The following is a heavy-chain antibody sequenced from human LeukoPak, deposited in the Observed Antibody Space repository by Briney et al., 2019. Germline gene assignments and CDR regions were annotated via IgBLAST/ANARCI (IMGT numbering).Heavy chain of an antibody. CDR2: INSDGSST. CDR1: RFTFSSYW. J-gene: IGHJ3*02. D-gene: IGHD1-26*01. V-gene: IGHV3-74*01. CDR3: AKDRSGSYDAFNI. Sequence: GGSLRLSCAASRFTFSSYWMHWVRQAPGKGLVWVSRINSDGSSTTYADSVKGRFTISRDNSKNKLYLQMNSLRAEDTAVYYCAKDRSGSYDAFNIWGQGTMVTVSS.